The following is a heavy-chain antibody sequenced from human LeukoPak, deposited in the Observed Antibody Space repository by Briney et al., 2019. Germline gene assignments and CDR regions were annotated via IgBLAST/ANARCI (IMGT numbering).Heavy chain of an antibody. Sequence: SETLSLTCTVSGGSISSYYWSWIRQPPGKGLEWIGYIYYSGSTNYNPSLKSRVTISVDTSKNQFSLKLSSVTAADTAVYYCARLRYSSGWTDAFDIWGQGTMVTVSS. CDR2: IYYSGST. J-gene: IGHJ3*02. V-gene: IGHV4-59*08. D-gene: IGHD6-19*01. CDR3: ARLRYSSGWTDAFDI. CDR1: GGSISSYY.